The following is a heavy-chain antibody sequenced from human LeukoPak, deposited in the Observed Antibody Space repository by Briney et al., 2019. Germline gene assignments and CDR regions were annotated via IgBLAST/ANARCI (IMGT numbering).Heavy chain of an antibody. CDR1: GFTVSSNY. CDR3: ARDHNWGFDH. D-gene: IGHD3-16*01. V-gene: IGHV3-66*01. J-gene: IGHJ4*02. Sequence: GGSLRLSCVASGFTVSSNYMSWVRQAPGKGLEWVSCIYSDGSTYYADSVKGRFTISRDNSKNTLYLQMNSLRAEDTAVYYCARDHNWGFDHWGRGTLVTVSS. CDR2: IYSDGST.